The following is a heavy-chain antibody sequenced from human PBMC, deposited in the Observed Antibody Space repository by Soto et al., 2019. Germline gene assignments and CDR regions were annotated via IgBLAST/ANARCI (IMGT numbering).Heavy chain of an antibody. D-gene: IGHD3-3*01. V-gene: IGHV3-23*01. CDR3: AKDPTYYDFWSGSERLWEYNWFDP. CDR2: ISGSGGST. CDR1: GFTFSSYA. Sequence: HPGGSLRLSCAASGFTFSSYAMSWVRQAPGKGLEWVSAISGSGGSTYYADSVKGRFTISRDNSKNTLYLQMNSLRAEDTAVYYCAKDPTYYDFWSGSERLWEYNWFDPWGQGTLVTVSS. J-gene: IGHJ5*02.